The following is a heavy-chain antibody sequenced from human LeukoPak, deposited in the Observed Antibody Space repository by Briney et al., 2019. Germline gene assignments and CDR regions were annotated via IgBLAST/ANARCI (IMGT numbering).Heavy chain of an antibody. CDR2: IWYDGSNK. CDR3: ARSSHQVRFSGWYEPYYYYGMDV. D-gene: IGHD6-19*01. CDR1: GFTFSSYG. J-gene: IGHJ6*02. V-gene: IGHV3-33*01. Sequence: GGSLRLSCAASGFTFSSYGMHWVRQAPGKGLEWVAVIWYDGSNKYYADSVKGRFTISRDNSKNTLYLQMNSLRAEDTAVYYCARSSHQVRFSGWYEPYYYYGMDVWGQGTTVTVPS.